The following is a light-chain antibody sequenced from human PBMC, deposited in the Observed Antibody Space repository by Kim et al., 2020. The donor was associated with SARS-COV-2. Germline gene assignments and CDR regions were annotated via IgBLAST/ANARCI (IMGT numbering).Light chain of an antibody. Sequence: EIVLTQSPGTLSLSPGQRATLSCRASQSVSSTYFAWYQQKPGQAPRLLIYGASNRATGIPDRFSGSGSGTDFTLTISRLEPEDFVVYYCKQYGSAPRTFGQGTKLEIK. V-gene: IGKV3-20*01. J-gene: IGKJ2*01. CDR2: GAS. CDR1: QSVSSTY. CDR3: KQYGSAPRT.